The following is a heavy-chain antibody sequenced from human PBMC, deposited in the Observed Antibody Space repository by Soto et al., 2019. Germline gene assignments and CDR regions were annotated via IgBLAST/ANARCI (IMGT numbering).Heavy chain of an antibody. Sequence: QVQLVQSGAEVKKPGASVKVSCKASGYTFTSYGISWVRQAPGQGLEWMGWISAYNGNTNYAQKLQGRVTMTTDTSTSTAYMELRSLRSDDSAVYYCARPTRYCSSTSCYELDYWGQGTLVTVSS. CDR3: ARPTRYCSSTSCYELDY. CDR1: GYTFTSYG. D-gene: IGHD2-2*01. J-gene: IGHJ4*02. CDR2: ISAYNGNT. V-gene: IGHV1-18*01.